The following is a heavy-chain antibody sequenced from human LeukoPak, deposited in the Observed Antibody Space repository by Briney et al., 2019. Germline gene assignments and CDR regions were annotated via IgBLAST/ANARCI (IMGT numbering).Heavy chain of an antibody. D-gene: IGHD7-27*01. CDR3: TRELTGADY. Sequence: PGGSLGLSCAASGFIFSGYWMHWVRHAPGKGLVWVSRINTDGSSTSYADSVKGRFTISRDNAKNTLYLQMNSLRAEDTAVYYCTRELTGADYWGQGTLVTVSS. CDR2: INTDGSST. V-gene: IGHV3-74*01. CDR1: GFIFSGYW. J-gene: IGHJ4*02.